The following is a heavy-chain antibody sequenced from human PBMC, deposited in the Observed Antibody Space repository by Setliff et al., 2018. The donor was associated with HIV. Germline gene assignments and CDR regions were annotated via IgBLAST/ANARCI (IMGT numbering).Heavy chain of an antibody. V-gene: IGHV4-59*08. D-gene: IGHD3-3*01. CDR3: ARQARLGVYYFDH. CDR2: IYYSGST. Sequence: SETLSLTCSVSGGSISSYYWSWIRQPPGKGLEWIGYIYYSGSTNYNPSLKSRVTISVDTSKNQFSLKLSSVSAADTAVYYCARQARLGVYYFDHWGQGTLVTVSS. J-gene: IGHJ4*02. CDR1: GGSISSYY.